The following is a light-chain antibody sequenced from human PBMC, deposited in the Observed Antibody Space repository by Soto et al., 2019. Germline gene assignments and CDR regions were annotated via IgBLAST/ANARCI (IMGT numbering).Light chain of an antibody. V-gene: IGKV1-6*01. CDR2: AAS. CDR3: LQDYNYPWT. CDR1: QGIRND. Sequence: AIQMTQSPSTLSASVGDRVTITGRASQGIRNDLGWYQQKPGKAPKLLIYAASSLQSGVPSRFSGSGSGTDFTLTISSLQPEDFATYYCLQDYNYPWTFGQGTKVEIK. J-gene: IGKJ1*01.